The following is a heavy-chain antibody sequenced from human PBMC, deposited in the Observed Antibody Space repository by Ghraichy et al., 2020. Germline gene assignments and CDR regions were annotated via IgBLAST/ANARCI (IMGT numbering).Heavy chain of an antibody. CDR3: ATTEDIVVVVGAT. CDR1: GGSIYNYNYY. D-gene: IGHD2-15*01. Sequence: SETLSLTCTVSGGSIYNYNYYWGWIRQPPGKGLEWIGSIYNTGSTYYNPSLKSRVTISVDTSKNQFSLKLISVTAADTAVYYCATTEDIVVVVGATWGQGTLVTVSS. J-gene: IGHJ4*02. CDR2: IYNTGST. V-gene: IGHV4-39*01.